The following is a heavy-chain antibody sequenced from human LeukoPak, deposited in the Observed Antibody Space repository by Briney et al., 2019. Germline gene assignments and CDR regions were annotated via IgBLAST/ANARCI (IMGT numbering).Heavy chain of an antibody. J-gene: IGHJ6*03. CDR1: GGSISSSSYY. CDR2: IYYSGST. V-gene: IGHV4-39*01. D-gene: IGHD2-15*01. CDR3: ARQSPYCSGGSCFYMDV. Sequence: PSETLSLTCTVSGGSISSSSYYWGWIRQPPGKGLEWIGSIYYSGSTYYNPSLKSRVTISVDTSKNQFSLKLSSVTAADTAVYYCARQSPYCSGGSCFYMDVWGKGTTVTISS.